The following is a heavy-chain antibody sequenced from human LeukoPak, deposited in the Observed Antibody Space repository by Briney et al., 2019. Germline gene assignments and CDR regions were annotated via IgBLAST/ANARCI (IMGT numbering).Heavy chain of an antibody. CDR2: ISSSGSTI. J-gene: IGHJ4*02. CDR3: ARDPAPMIVVDTQGVFDY. V-gene: IGHV3-11*04. CDR1: GLTFSDSS. D-gene: IGHD3-22*01. Sequence: PGGSLRLSCAASGLTFSDSSMSWIRQAQGKGLEWVSYISSSGSTIYYADSVKGRFTISRDNAKNSLYLQMNSLRAEDTAVYYCARDPAPMIVVDTQGVFDYWGQGTLVTVSS.